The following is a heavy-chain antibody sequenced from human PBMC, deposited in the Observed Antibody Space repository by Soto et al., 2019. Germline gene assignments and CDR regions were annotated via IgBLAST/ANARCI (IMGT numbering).Heavy chain of an antibody. J-gene: IGHJ3*02. Sequence: QVQLVQSGAEVKKPGASVKVSCKASGYTFSDYDINWVRQATGQGLEWLGWMNPNSGNTGYVEKFQGRVTMTRNTSTSTAYMELSSLRSEDTAVYYCARDMPTTVRGQDSFDMWGQGTMVTVSS. V-gene: IGHV1-8*01. CDR2: MNPNSGNT. D-gene: IGHD2-2*01. CDR3: ARDMPTTVRGQDSFDM. CDR1: GYTFSDYD.